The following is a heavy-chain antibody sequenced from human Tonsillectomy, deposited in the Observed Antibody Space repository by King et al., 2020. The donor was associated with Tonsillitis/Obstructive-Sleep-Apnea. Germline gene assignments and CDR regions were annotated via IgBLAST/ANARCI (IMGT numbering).Heavy chain of an antibody. Sequence: QLVQSGGGMVQPGGSLRLSCAASGFTFSSYAMSWVRQAPGKGLEWGSAIRGSGGITYYADSVKGRFTISRDNSKNTLYLQMNSLRAEDTAVYYCAKEQPHVYYHYYYMDVWGKGTTVTVSS. CDR3: AKEQPHVYYHYYYMDV. V-gene: IGHV3-23*04. D-gene: IGHD6-13*01. J-gene: IGHJ6*03. CDR1: GFTFSSYA. CDR2: IRGSGGIT.